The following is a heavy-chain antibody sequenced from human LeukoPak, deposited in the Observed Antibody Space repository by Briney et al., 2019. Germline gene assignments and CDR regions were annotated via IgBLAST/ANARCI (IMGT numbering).Heavy chain of an antibody. CDR3: ARVGGIAADNDY. J-gene: IGHJ4*02. D-gene: IGHD6-13*01. CDR2: INTNTGNP. CDR1: GYTFTSYA. V-gene: IGHV7-4-1*02. Sequence: ASVKVSCKASGYTFTSYAMNWVRQAPGQGLEWMGWINTNTGNPTYAQGFTGRFVFSLDTFVSTAYLQISSLKAEDTAVYYCARVGGIAADNDYWGQGTLVTVSS.